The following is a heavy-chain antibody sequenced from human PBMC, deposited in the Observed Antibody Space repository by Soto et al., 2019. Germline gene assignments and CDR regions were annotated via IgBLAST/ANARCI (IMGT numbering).Heavy chain of an antibody. D-gene: IGHD4-4*01. Sequence: QVQLVQSGAEVKKPGASVKVSCKASGYTFTSYGISWVRQAPGQGLEWMGWISAYNGNTNYAQKLQGRVTMTTDTSTSTAYMELRSLRSDNTAVYYCAGDDNVYSNQPFNNWFDPWGQGTLVTVSS. CDR2: ISAYNGNT. CDR3: AGDDNVYSNQPFNNWFDP. J-gene: IGHJ5*02. V-gene: IGHV1-18*01. CDR1: GYTFTSYG.